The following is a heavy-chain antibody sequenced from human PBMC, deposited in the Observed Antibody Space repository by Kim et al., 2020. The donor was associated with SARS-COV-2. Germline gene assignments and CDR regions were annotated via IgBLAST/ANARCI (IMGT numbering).Heavy chain of an antibody. V-gene: IGHV4-59*02. Sequence: SETLSLTCTVSGDSVSTFYWAWIRQPPGKGLEWIGHIFYTGGTNYNPSLKSRVAMSVDVSKRQSSLRLTSVTAADTAVHYCAKGVTTVRGVARFYY. D-gene: IGHD4-17*01. CDR1: GDSVSTFY. CDR3: AKGVTTVRGVARFYY. CDR2: IFYTGGT. J-gene: IGHJ6*01.